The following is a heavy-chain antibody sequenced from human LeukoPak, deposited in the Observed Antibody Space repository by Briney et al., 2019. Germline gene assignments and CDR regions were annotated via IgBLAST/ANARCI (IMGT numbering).Heavy chain of an antibody. J-gene: IGHJ6*03. D-gene: IGHD3-10*01. V-gene: IGHV4-39*07. Sequence: SETLSLTCTVSGGSISSSSYYWGWIRQPPGKGLEWIGSIYYSGSTYYNPSLKSRVTISVDTSKNQFSLMLNSVTAADTAVYYCARIGLGDYYYYYMDVWGKGTTVTISS. CDR2: IYYSGST. CDR1: GGSISSSSYY. CDR3: ARIGLGDYYYYYMDV.